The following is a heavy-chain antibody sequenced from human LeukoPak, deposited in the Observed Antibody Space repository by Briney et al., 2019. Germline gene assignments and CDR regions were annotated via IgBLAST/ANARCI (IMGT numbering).Heavy chain of an antibody. Sequence: SETLSLTCAVSGGSISSGGYSWSWIRQPPGKGLEGIGYIYYSGSTYYNPSLKSRVTISVDTSKNQFSLKLSSVTAADTAVYYCARAVAGDYYDSSGYVDYWGQGTLVTVSS. D-gene: IGHD3-22*01. CDR3: ARAVAGDYYDSSGYVDY. CDR2: IYYSGST. CDR1: GGSISSGGYS. J-gene: IGHJ4*02. V-gene: IGHV4-30-4*07.